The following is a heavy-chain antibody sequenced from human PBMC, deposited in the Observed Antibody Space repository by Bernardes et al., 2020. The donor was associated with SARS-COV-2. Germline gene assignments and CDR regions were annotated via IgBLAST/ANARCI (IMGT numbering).Heavy chain of an antibody. J-gene: IGHJ4*02. CDR3: ARGSGNYYFDY. V-gene: IGHV3-74*01. CDR2: INGDGSSI. D-gene: IGHD1-26*01. CDR1: GFTFSSYW. Sequence: GGSLRLSCAASGFTFSSYWMPWVRLGPGKGPVWVSRINGDGSSINYADSVKGRFTISRDNARNTLYLEMNSLRAEDTAVYYCARGSGNYYFDYWGQGTLVTVSS.